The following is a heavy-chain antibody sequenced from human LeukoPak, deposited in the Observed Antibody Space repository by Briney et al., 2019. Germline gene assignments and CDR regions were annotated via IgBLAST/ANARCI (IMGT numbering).Heavy chain of an antibody. CDR1: GGSISSSNW. V-gene: IGHV4-4*02. CDR3: ARQGSGGRAFDI. J-gene: IGHJ3*02. D-gene: IGHD1-26*01. CDR2: IYHSGST. Sequence: PSETLSLTCAVSGGSISSSNWWSWVRRPPGKGLDGIGEIYHSGSTNYNPSLKSRVTISVDKSKSQFSLKMTSVTAADTAVYYCARQGSGGRAFDIWGQGTMVTVSS.